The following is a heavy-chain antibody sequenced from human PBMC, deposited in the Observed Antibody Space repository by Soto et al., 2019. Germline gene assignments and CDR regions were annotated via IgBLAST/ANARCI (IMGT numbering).Heavy chain of an antibody. V-gene: IGHV1-18*01. CDR2: IGSNYGST. Sequence: GASVKVSCKASGYTFTSYGISCVRQAPGQGLEWMGRIGSNYGSTKYAQKVLGRVTMTTDTSTSTVHMELSSLRSEDTAVYYCARDSPGYSSSFIHAFDIWGQGTMVTVSS. CDR3: ARDSPGYSSSFIHAFDI. D-gene: IGHD6-13*01. CDR1: GYTFTSYG. J-gene: IGHJ3*02.